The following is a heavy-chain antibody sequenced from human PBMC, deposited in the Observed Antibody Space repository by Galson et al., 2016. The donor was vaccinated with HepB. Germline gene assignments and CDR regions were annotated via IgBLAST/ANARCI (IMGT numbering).Heavy chain of an antibody. V-gene: IGHV6-1*01. J-gene: IGHJ4*02. CDR1: GDSVSSNSAA. CDR2: TFYRSKWYN. Sequence: CAISGDSVSSNSAAWNWIRQSPSRGLEWLGRTFYRSKWYNDYGFSVKSRIIINADTSKNQFSLLLNSVTPEDTAIYYCARELGFFSPFDSWGQGTLVTVSS. D-gene: IGHD2/OR15-2a*01. CDR3: ARELGFFSPFDS.